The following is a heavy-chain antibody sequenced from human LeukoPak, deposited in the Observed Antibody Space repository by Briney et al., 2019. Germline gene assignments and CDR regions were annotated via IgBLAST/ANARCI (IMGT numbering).Heavy chain of an antibody. CDR1: GYTFTGYC. Sequence: ASVKVSCKASGYTFTGYCMHWVRQAPGQGLEWMGWINPNSGGTNYAQKFQGRVTMTRDTSISTAYMELSRLRSDDTAVYYCARDRRGYSYPYYFDYWGQGTLVTVSS. CDR3: ARDRRGYSYPYYFDY. J-gene: IGHJ4*02. V-gene: IGHV1-2*02. D-gene: IGHD5-18*01. CDR2: INPNSGGT.